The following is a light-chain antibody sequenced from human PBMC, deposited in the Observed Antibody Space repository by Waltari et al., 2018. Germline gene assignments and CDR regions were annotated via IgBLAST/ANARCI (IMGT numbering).Light chain of an antibody. Sequence: IVMTQSPYSLAVSPGERATINCKSSQRILYNSNAKNYLAWYQQKPGQPPKLLIYWASTRETGVPDRFSGSGSGTDFTLTISSLQAEDVAVYYCQQYYSRRTFGQGTKVEI. CDR3: QQYYSRRT. CDR2: WAS. CDR1: QRILYNSNAKNY. J-gene: IGKJ1*01. V-gene: IGKV4-1*01.